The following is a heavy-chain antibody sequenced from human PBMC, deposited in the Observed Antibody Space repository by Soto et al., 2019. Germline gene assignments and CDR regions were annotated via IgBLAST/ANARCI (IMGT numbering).Heavy chain of an antibody. D-gene: IGHD3-22*01. Sequence: GGSLRLSCAASGFTFSSYAMSWVRQAPGKGLEWVSAISGSGGSTYYADSVKGRFTISRDNSKNTLYLQMNSLRAEDTAVYYCARDHYDSSGYYYAHDAFDIWGQGTMVTVSS. V-gene: IGHV3-23*01. CDR3: ARDHYDSSGYYYAHDAFDI. CDR1: GFTFSSYA. J-gene: IGHJ3*02. CDR2: ISGSGGST.